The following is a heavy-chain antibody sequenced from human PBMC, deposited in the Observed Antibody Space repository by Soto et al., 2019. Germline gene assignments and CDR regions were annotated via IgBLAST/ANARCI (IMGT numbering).Heavy chain of an antibody. CDR1: GGSISSSSYY. Sequence: PSETLSLTCTVSGGSISSSSYYWGWIRQPPGKGLEWIGSIYYSGSTYYNPSLKSRVTISVDTSKNQFSLKLSSVTAADTAVYYCASDGGGLFNWNYVGNWGQGTLVTVSS. CDR2: IYYSGST. D-gene: IGHD1-7*01. J-gene: IGHJ4*02. V-gene: IGHV4-39*01. CDR3: ASDGGGLFNWNYVGN.